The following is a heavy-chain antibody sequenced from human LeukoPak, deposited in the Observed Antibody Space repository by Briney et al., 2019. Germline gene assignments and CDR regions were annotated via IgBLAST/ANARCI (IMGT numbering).Heavy chain of an antibody. CDR2: IYPGDSNT. J-gene: IGHJ4*02. V-gene: IGHV5-51*01. D-gene: IGHD1-26*01. CDR3: ARPEQIVGAHY. Sequence: KHGESLKISCKGSGYSFTGYWIGWVRQMPGKGLEWMGIIYPGDSNTKYSPSFQGQVTISADKSISTAYLQWSSLKASDTAMYYCARPEQIVGAHYWGQGTLVTVSS. CDR1: GYSFTGYW.